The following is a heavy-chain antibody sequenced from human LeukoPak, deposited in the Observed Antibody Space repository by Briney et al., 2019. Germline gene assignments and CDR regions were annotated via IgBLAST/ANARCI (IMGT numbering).Heavy chain of an antibody. J-gene: IGHJ6*03. D-gene: IGHD3-22*01. CDR1: GDSINSYY. CDR3: ARDRYYYDSSGYKYMDV. CDR2: IHSSGST. Sequence: SETLSLTCTVSGDSINSYYWTWIRQPAGKGLEWIGRIHSSGSTNYNPSLKSRVTMSVDTSKNQFSLKLNSVTAADTAVYYCARDRYYYDSSGYKYMDVWGKGTTVTVSS. V-gene: IGHV4-4*07.